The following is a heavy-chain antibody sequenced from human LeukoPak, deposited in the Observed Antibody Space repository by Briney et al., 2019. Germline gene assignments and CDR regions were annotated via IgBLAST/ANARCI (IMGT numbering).Heavy chain of an antibody. CDR3: ARDQTHDSSGYYEGGISGLGPDY. V-gene: IGHV1-69*13. CDR1: GGTFSSYA. Sequence: ASVKVSCKASGGTFSSYAIGWVRQAPGQGLEWMGGIIPIFGTANYAQKFQGRVTITADESTSTAYMELSSLRSEDTAVYYCARDQTHDSSGYYEGGISGLGPDYWGQGTLVTVSS. CDR2: IIPIFGTA. D-gene: IGHD3-22*01. J-gene: IGHJ4*02.